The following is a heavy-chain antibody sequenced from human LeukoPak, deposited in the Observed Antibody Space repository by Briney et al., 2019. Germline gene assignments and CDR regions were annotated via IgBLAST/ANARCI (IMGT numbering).Heavy chain of an antibody. CDR2: IYPGDSDT. D-gene: IGHD3-22*01. J-gene: IGHJ3*02. Sequence: GESLKISCKGSGYSFTSYWIGWVRQLPGKGLEWMGIIYPGDSDTRYSPSFQGRVTISADNSISTAYLQWSSLKASDTAMYYCASRVYYDSSGPDAFDIWGQGTMVTVSS. V-gene: IGHV5-51*01. CDR3: ASRVYYDSSGPDAFDI. CDR1: GYSFTSYW.